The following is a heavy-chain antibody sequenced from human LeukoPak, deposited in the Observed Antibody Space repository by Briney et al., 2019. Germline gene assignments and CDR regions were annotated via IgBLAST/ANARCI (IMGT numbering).Heavy chain of an antibody. Sequence: GESLKISCKGSGYSFTSYWIGWVRQMPGKGLEWMGIIYPGDSDTRYSPSFQGQVTISADKSISTAYLQWSSLKASDTAMYYCARPLNGVAAAGTHLDYWGQGTLVTVSS. D-gene: IGHD6-13*01. CDR3: ARPLNGVAAAGTHLDY. V-gene: IGHV5-51*01. CDR2: IYPGDSDT. J-gene: IGHJ4*02. CDR1: GYSFTSYW.